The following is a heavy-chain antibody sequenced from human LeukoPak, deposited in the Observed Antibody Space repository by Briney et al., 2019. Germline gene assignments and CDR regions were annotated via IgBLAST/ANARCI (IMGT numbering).Heavy chain of an antibody. D-gene: IGHD2-2*01. Sequence: SETLSLTCAVSGGSISSGGYSWSWVRQPPGQGLEWIGNNYHSGSTYDNPSLKSRVTISVGMSKNQFSLKLSAVTAADTAVYYCARGYSQYQLLWYNWFDPWGQGTLVTVSS. V-gene: IGHV4-30-2*01. CDR3: ARGYSQYQLLWYNWFDP. CDR1: GGSISSGGYS. J-gene: IGHJ5*02. CDR2: NYHSGST.